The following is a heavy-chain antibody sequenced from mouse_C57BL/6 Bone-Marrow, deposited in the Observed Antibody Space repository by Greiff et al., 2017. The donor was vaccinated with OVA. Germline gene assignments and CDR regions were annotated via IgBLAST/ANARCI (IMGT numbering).Heavy chain of an antibody. J-gene: IGHJ4*01. CDR1: GYSITSGYY. CDR2: ISYDGSN. CDR3: ARERGLPAYYAMDY. V-gene: IGHV3-6*01. Sequence: EVQLQESGPGLVKPSQSLSLTCSVTGYSITSGYYWNWIRQFPGNKLEWMGYISYDGSNNYNPSLKNRISITRDTSKNQFFLKLNSVTTEDTATYYCARERGLPAYYAMDYWGQGTSVTVSS.